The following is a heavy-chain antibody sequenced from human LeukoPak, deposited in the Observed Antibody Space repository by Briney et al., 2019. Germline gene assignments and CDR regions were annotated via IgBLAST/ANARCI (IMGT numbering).Heavy chain of an antibody. J-gene: IGHJ5*02. CDR2: IYYSGST. V-gene: IGHV4-59*08. CDR1: GGTISSYY. CDR3: ARLEVYYDSGGYYNWFDP. Sequence: SETLSLTCTVSGGTISSYYWSWIRRPPGKGLEWIGYIYYSGSTNYNPSLKSRVTISVDTSKNQFSLKLSSVTAADTAVYYCARLEVYYDSGGYYNWFDPWGQGTLVTVSS. D-gene: IGHD3-22*01.